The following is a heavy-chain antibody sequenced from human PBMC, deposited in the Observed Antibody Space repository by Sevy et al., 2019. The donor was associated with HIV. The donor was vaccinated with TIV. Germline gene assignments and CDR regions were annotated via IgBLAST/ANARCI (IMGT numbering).Heavy chain of an antibody. J-gene: IGHJ6*02. CDR1: GFNFDEFA. V-gene: IGHV3-9*01. D-gene: IGHD3-22*01. Sequence: GGSLRLSCAASGFNFDEFAIHWVRQAPGKGLEWVSGISYNSGSIGYADSVKGRFNIFRDNAKKSLYLQRNSLRIEDTALYYCAKARGGYRNHYYYPMDVWGQWTTVTVSS. CDR3: AKARGGYRNHYYYPMDV. CDR2: ISYNSGSI.